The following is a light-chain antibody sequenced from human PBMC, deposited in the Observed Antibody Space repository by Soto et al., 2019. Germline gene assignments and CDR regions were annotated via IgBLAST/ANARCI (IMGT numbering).Light chain of an antibody. Sequence: EIVLTQSPGTLSLSPGERTTLSCRASQSVSSSYLAWYQQKSGQAPRLLIYGASSRATGIPDRFSGSGSGTDFTLTISRLEPEDFAVYYCHQYAGSPGGTVGQGTKVEIK. CDR1: QSVSSSY. J-gene: IGKJ1*01. V-gene: IGKV3-20*01. CDR3: HQYAGSPGGT. CDR2: GAS.